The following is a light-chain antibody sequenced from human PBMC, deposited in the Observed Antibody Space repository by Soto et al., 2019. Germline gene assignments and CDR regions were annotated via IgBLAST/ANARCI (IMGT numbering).Light chain of an antibody. V-gene: IGKV1-39*01. CDR1: QTFNNY. CDR2: AAT. CDR3: QQSYTSQQN. Sequence: DIQMPQSPSSLSASVGDTVSITCRAGQTFNNYLNWYQHKPGKVPKLLIYAATALQSGVPSRFSASASGTDFTLTIINVQPEDCGTYYCQQSYTSQQNLGQGTKV. J-gene: IGKJ2*01.